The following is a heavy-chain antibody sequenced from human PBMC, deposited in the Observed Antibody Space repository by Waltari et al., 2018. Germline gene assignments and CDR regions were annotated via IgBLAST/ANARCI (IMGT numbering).Heavy chain of an antibody. D-gene: IGHD3-3*01. CDR1: GYTFTSYG. J-gene: IGHJ6*02. V-gene: IGHV1-18*01. Sequence: QVQLVQSGAEVKKPGASVKVSCKASGYTFTSYGISRVRQAPGQGLEWMGWISAYNGNTNYAQKLQGRVTMTTDTSTSTAYMELRSLRSDDTAVYYCARDQTSYDFWSGYYSYGMDVWGQGTTVTVSS. CDR2: ISAYNGNT. CDR3: ARDQTSYDFWSGYYSYGMDV.